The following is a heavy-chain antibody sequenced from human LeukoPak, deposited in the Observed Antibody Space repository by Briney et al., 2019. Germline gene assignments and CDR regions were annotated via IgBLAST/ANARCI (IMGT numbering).Heavy chain of an antibody. CDR3: ARGYSSGWYGPYYFDY. V-gene: IGHV1-69*13. CDR1: GYTFTSYY. CDR2: IIPIFGTA. D-gene: IGHD6-19*01. J-gene: IGHJ4*02. Sequence: SVKVSCKASGYTFTSYYMHWVRQAPGQGLEWMGGIIPIFGTANYAQKFQGRVTITADESTSTAYMELSSLRSEDTAVYYCARGYSSGWYGPYYFDYWGQGTLVTVSS.